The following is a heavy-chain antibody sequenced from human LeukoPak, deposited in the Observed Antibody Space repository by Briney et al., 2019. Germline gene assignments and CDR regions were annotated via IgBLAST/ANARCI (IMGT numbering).Heavy chain of an antibody. V-gene: IGHV4-30-4*01. CDR2: IYYSGST. J-gene: IGHJ4*02. D-gene: IGHD1-7*01. Sequence: PSETLSLTCTVSGGSISSGDYYWSWIRQPPGKGLEWIGYIYYSGSTYYNPSLKSRVTISVDTSKNQFSLKLSSVTAADTAVYYCARHGGWNYDYYFDYWGQGTLVTVSS. CDR1: GGSISSGDYY. CDR3: ARHGGWNYDYYFDY.